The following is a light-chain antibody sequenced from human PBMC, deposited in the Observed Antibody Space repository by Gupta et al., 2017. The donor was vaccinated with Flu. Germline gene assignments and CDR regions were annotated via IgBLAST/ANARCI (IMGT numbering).Light chain of an antibody. CDR3: QQRSNWPLT. J-gene: IGKJ4*01. CDR1: QSVSSY. CDR2: DAS. Sequence: IVLIHSPATLSSSPGERATHSCRASQSVSSYLAWYQQKPGQAPRLLIYDASNRATGIPARFSGSGSGTDFTLTISSLEPEDFAVYYCQQRSNWPLTFGGGTKVEIK. V-gene: IGKV3-11*01.